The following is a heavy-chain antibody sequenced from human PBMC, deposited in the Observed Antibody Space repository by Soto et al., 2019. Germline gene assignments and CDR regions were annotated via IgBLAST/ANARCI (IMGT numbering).Heavy chain of an antibody. CDR1: GGSISSYY. V-gene: IGHV4-59*01. CDR3: ARVGDYYCGMDV. CDR2: IYYSGST. D-gene: IGHD3-16*01. Sequence: SETLSLTCTVSGGSISSYYWSWIRQPPGKGLEWIGYIYYSGSTNYNPSLKSRVTISVDTSKNQFSLKLSSVTAADTAVYYCARVGDYYCGMDVWGQGTTVTVSS. J-gene: IGHJ6*02.